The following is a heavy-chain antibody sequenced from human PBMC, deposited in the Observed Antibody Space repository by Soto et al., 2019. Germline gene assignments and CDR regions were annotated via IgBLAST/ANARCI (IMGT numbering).Heavy chain of an antibody. CDR3: AREIKELWDDYCYGMDV. V-gene: IGHV1-69*12. CDR2: IIPIFGTA. Sequence: QVQLVQSGAEVKKPGSSVKVSCKASGGTFSSYAISWVRQAPGQGLEWMGGIIPIFGTANYAQKFQGRVTITADESTSTAYRELSSLRSEDTAVYYCAREIKELWDDYCYGMDVWGQGTTVTVSS. D-gene: IGHD5-18*01. CDR1: GGTFSSYA. J-gene: IGHJ6*02.